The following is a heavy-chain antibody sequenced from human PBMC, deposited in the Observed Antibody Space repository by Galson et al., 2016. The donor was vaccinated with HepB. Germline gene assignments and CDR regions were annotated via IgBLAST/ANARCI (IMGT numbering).Heavy chain of an antibody. V-gene: IGHV1-18*01. J-gene: IGHJ4*02. D-gene: IGHD3-22*01. CDR2: INADNGNT. Sequence: SVKVSCKASGYTLIRYGISWVRQAPGQGPEWMGRINADNGNTNYAQKFQGRVTMTTDTYTSTAYMELRGLRSDDTAVYYCARIVYYHDSSGPFDYWGQGTLVTVSS. CDR1: GYTLIRYG. CDR3: ARIVYYHDSSGPFDY.